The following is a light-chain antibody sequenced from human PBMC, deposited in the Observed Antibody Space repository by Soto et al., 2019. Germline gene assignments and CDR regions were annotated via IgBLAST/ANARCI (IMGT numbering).Light chain of an antibody. Sequence: DIQMTQSPSTLSASVGDRVTITCRASQSISSWLAWYQQKPGKAPKLLIYDASSLESGVPSRFSGSESVTEFTLTISSLQPDDFATYYCQQYNSYSPTFGQGTKVEIK. CDR3: QQYNSYSPT. CDR1: QSISSW. V-gene: IGKV1-5*01. J-gene: IGKJ1*01. CDR2: DAS.